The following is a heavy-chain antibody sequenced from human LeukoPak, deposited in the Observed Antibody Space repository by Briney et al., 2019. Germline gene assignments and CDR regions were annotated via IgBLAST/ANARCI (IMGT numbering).Heavy chain of an antibody. Sequence: GGSLRLSCAASGFTVSSNYMSWVRQAPGKGLEWVAVMYSGGSTDYADSVKGRFIISRDNSENTLYLQMNSLRAEDTAVYYCARGGSGYDIDYWGQGTLVTVPS. CDR3: ARGGSGYDIDY. V-gene: IGHV3-66*01. D-gene: IGHD5-12*01. CDR2: MYSGGST. CDR1: GFTVSSNY. J-gene: IGHJ4*02.